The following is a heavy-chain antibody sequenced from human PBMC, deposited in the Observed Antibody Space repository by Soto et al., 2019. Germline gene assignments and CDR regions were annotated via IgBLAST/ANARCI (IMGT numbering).Heavy chain of an antibody. CDR3: TRADLTVTLSVFDP. Sequence: QVQLVESGGGVVQPGRSLRLSCAASGFIFSRYFMHWVRQAPGKGLEWVALISDDGTTKYYADSVTGRFTISRDNSKNPRYLQMNSLSADDTAVYYCTRADLTVTLSVFDPWGQGTLVTVSS. CDR2: ISDDGTTK. CDR1: GFIFSRYF. J-gene: IGHJ5*02. D-gene: IGHD4-17*01. V-gene: IGHV3-30-3*01.